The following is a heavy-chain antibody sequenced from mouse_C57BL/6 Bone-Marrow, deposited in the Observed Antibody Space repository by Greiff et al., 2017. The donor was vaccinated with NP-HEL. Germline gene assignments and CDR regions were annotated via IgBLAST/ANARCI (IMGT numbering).Heavy chain of an antibody. D-gene: IGHD1-1*01. CDR1: GYTFTSYW. J-gene: IGHJ4*01. Sequence: QVQLQQPGAELVKPGASVKMSCKASGYTFTSYWITWVKQRPGQGLEWIGDIYPGSGSTNYNEKFKSKATLTVDTSSSTAYMQLSSLTSEDSAVYYCSREVVATRYAMYYWGQGTSVTVSS. V-gene: IGHV1-55*01. CDR3: SREVVATRYAMYY. CDR2: IYPGSGST.